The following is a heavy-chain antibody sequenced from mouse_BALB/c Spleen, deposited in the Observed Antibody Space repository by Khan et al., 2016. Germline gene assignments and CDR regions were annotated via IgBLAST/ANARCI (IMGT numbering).Heavy chain of an antibody. J-gene: IGHJ3*01. CDR3: AREGLRRGFAY. CDR2: ISDGGSYT. V-gene: IGHV5-4*02. D-gene: IGHD2-4*01. CDR1: GFTFSDYY. Sequence: EVELVESGGGLVKPGGSLKLSCAASGFTFSDYYMYWVRQTPVKRLEWVATISDGGSYTYSPDSVKGRFTISRDNAKNNLYLQMSSLKSEDTAMYYCAREGLRRGFAYWGQGTLVTVSA.